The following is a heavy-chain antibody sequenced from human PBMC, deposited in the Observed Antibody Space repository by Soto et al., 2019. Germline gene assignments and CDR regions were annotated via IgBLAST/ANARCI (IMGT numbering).Heavy chain of an antibody. CDR2: IYWNDDK. Sequence: SGPTLVNPTQTLTLTCTFSGFSLTTSGVGVGWICQPPGKAPEWLALIYWNDDKRYSPSLQSRLTITKDTSKNQVVLTLTNMDPVDTATYYCAHRLGSPGSFDYWGQGSLVTVSS. J-gene: IGHJ4*02. CDR1: GFSLTTSGVG. D-gene: IGHD6-25*01. CDR3: AHRLGSPGSFDY. V-gene: IGHV2-5*01.